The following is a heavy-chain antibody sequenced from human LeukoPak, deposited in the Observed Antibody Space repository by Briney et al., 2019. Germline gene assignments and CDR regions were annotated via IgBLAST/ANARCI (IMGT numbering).Heavy chain of an antibody. J-gene: IGHJ4*02. V-gene: IGHV3-66*01. D-gene: IGHD2-2*01. Sequence: GGSLRLSCAASEFSVGSNYMTWVRQAPGKGLEWVSLIYSGGSTYYADSVKGRFTISRDNSKNTLYLQMNSLRAEDTAVYYCAKGGYCSSTSCYAIDYWGQGTLVTVSS. CDR3: AKGGYCSSTSCYAIDY. CDR1: EFSVGSNY. CDR2: IYSGGST.